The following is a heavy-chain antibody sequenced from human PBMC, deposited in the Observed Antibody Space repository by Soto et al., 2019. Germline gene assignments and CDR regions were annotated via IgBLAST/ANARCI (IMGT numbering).Heavy chain of an antibody. CDR3: ARSMDV. CDR2: ISSGSSYI. Sequence: EVQVVESGGGLVKPGGSLRLSCAASGFTFRTYTMNWVRQAPGKGLEWVSSISSGSSYIYYADSVKGRFTISRDNAKNSLYLHMNSLRAEDTAVYYCARSMDVWGQGTTVTVSS. CDR1: GFTFRTYT. J-gene: IGHJ6*02. V-gene: IGHV3-21*01.